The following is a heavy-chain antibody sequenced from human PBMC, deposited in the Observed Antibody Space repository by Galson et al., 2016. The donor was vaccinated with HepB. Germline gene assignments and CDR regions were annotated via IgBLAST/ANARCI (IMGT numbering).Heavy chain of an antibody. Sequence: QSGAEVKKAGESLKISCKGSGYSFTTHWIGWVRQMPGKGLEWMGIIYPGDSDTRYRPSFQGQVTISVDKSISTVYLQWSSLKASDTAIYYCARSLVSGDYYIFDSWGQGTLVTVSS. CDR1: GYSFTTHW. J-gene: IGHJ4*02. D-gene: IGHD3-22*01. CDR3: ARSLVSGDYYIFDS. V-gene: IGHV5-51*01. CDR2: IYPGDSDT.